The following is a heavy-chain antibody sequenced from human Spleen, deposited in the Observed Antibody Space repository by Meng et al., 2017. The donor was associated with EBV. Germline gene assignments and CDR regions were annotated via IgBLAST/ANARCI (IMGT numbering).Heavy chain of an antibody. J-gene: IGHJ4*02. Sequence: QGQVVQCGAEVKKPGSSVKVSCKASGGSFRSSAISWLRQAPGQRLEWMGGFLPILGTPNYAQRFQGRVTITADESTSSGYMELSSLRSEDTAVYYCARESGRGYSSDYWGQGTLVTVSS. CDR3: ARESGRGYSSDY. CDR2: FLPILGTP. V-gene: IGHV1-69*01. CDR1: GGSFRSSA. D-gene: IGHD5-18*01.